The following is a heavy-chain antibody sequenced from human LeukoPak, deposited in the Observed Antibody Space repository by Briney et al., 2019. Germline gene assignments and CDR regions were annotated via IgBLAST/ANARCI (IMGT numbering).Heavy chain of an antibody. J-gene: IGHJ6*03. Sequence: SVKVSCKASGGTFSSYAISWVRQAPGQGLEWMGRIIPIFGTANYAQKFQSRVTITTDESTSTAYMELSSLRSEDTAVYYCARTEWSGYYMDVWGKGTTVTVSS. D-gene: IGHD3-3*01. CDR1: GGTFSSYA. V-gene: IGHV1-69*05. CDR3: ARTEWSGYYMDV. CDR2: IIPIFGTA.